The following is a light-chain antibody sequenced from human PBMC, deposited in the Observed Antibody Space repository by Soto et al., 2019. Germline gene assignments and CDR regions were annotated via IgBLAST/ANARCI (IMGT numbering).Light chain of an antibody. CDR2: DVS. V-gene: IGKV1-5*01. CDR3: QQLNSYTQT. Sequence: DIQMTQSPSTVSAYVGDSVTITCRASQSITTWLAWYQQRPGKAPKVLIYDVSSLQSGVPSRFSGSGSGTEFTLTISRLQTDDSATYFCQQLNSYTQTFCQGTRLEIK. CDR1: QSITTW. J-gene: IGKJ5*01.